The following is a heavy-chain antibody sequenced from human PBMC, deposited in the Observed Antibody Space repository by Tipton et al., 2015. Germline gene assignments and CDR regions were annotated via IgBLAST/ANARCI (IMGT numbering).Heavy chain of an antibody. Sequence: TLSLTCAVYGGSFSDYYWSWIRQSPGKGPEWIGEINHGGSTNYNPSLKSRVTISVDTSKNQFSLKLNSVTAADTAVYYCARGDWIIWGQGTLVTVSS. V-gene: IGHV4-34*01. D-gene: IGHD3/OR15-3a*01. CDR1: GGSFSDYY. J-gene: IGHJ4*02. CDR2: INHGGST. CDR3: ARGDWII.